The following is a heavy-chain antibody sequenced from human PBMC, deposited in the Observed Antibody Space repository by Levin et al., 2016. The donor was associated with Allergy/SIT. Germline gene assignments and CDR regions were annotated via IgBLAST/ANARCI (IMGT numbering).Heavy chain of an antibody. Sequence: ETLSLTCAASGFTFNSSWIHWIRQAPGTGLFWVSRMNTDGSVLSYADSVRGRFSISRDNSKNTVSLQMDSLRVEDTGVYYCARDSDTSSHFSANDYWGQGTLVTVSS. D-gene: IGHD2-2*01. CDR2: MNTDGSVL. CDR1: GFTFNSSW. V-gene: IGHV3-74*01. J-gene: IGHJ4*02. CDR3: ARDSDTSSHFSANDY.